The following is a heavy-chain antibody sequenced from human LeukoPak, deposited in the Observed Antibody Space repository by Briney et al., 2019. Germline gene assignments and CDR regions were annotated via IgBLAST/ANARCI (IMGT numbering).Heavy chain of an antibody. CDR2: ISSSGSTI. J-gene: IGHJ4*02. CDR1: GFTFSSYE. V-gene: IGHV3-48*03. CDR3: ARLMVYAIVHDY. Sequence: PGGSLRLSCAASGFTFSSYEMNWVRQAPGKGLEWVSYISSSGSTIYYADSVKGRFTISRDNAKNSLYLQMNSLRAEDTAVYYCARLMVYAIVHDYWGQGTLVTVSS. D-gene: IGHD2-8*01.